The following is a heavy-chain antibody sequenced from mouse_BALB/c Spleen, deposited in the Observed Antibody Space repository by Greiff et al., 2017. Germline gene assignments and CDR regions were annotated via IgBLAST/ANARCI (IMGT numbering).Heavy chain of an antibody. J-gene: IGHJ2*01. CDR3: ASYYYGYGPFDY. D-gene: IGHD2-2*01. CDR1: GYSITSDYA. Sequence: EVQLQQSGPGLVKPSQSLSLTCTVTGYSITSDYAWNWIRQFPGNKLEWMGYISYSGSTSYNPSLKSRISITRDTSKNQFFLQLNSVTTEDTATYYCASYYYGYGPFDYWGQGTTLTVSS. CDR2: ISYSGST. V-gene: IGHV3-2*02.